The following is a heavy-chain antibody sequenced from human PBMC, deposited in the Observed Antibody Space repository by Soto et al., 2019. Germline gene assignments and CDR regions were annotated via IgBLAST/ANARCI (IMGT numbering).Heavy chain of an antibody. J-gene: IGHJ3*02. V-gene: IGHV4-39*01. CDR2: IYYSGST. Sequence: PSETLSLTCTVSGGSISSSSYYLGWIRQPPGKGLEWIGSIYYSGSTYYNPSLKSRVTISVDTSKNQFSLKLSSVTAADTAVYYCANTYYDILTGYPTQADDAFDIWGQGTMVTVSS. CDR1: GGSISSSSYY. D-gene: IGHD3-9*01. CDR3: ANTYYDILTGYPTQADDAFDI.